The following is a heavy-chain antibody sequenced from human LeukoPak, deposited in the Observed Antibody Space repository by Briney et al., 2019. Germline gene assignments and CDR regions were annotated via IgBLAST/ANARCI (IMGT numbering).Heavy chain of an antibody. CDR2: ISSSSSII. CDR3: ARKLERRDDC. V-gene: IGHV3-48*01. D-gene: IGHD1-1*01. CDR1: GFTFSSYA. J-gene: IGHJ4*02. Sequence: PGGSLRLSCAASGFTFSSYAMSWVRQAPGKGLEWVSYISSSSSIIYYVDSVKGRFTISRDNAKNSLYLQMNSLRAEDTAVYYCARKLERRDDCWGQGTLVTVSS.